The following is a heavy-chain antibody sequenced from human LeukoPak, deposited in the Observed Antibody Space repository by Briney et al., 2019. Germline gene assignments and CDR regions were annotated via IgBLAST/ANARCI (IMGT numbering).Heavy chain of an antibody. CDR1: GFTFSSYW. Sequence: GGSLRLSCAASGFTFSSYWMTWVRQAPGQRLEWVANINRDGSEKYYVDSVKGRFTISRDNAKNSLYLQMNSLRAEDTAVYYYARDRDYFDYCGQGTLVTVSS. V-gene: IGHV3-7*04. CDR3: ARDRDYFDY. CDR2: INRDGSEK. J-gene: IGHJ4*02.